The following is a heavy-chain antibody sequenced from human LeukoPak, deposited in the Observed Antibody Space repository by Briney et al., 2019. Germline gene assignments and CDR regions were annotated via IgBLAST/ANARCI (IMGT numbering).Heavy chain of an antibody. Sequence: SETLSLTCAVSGGSISSGGYSWSWIRQPPGKGLEWIGYIYHSGSTYYNPSLKSRVTISVDKSKNQFSLKLSSVTAADTAVYYCARDSGIAVAAYFDYWGQGTLVTVSS. V-gene: IGHV4-30-2*01. D-gene: IGHD6-19*01. CDR3: ARDSGIAVAAYFDY. CDR1: GGSISSGGYS. J-gene: IGHJ4*02. CDR2: IYHSGST.